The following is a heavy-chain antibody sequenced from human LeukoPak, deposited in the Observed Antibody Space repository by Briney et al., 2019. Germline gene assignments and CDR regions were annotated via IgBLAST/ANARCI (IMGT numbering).Heavy chain of an antibody. D-gene: IGHD2-2*01. CDR2: IYYSGST. V-gene: IGHV4-31*03. J-gene: IGHJ4*02. Sequence: PSETLSLTCTVSGGSISSGGYYWSWIRQHPGKGLEWIGYIYYSGSTYYNPSLKSRVTISVDTSKNQVSLKLSSVTAADTALYFCARASAPRHLLPDYWGQGTLVTVSS. CDR1: GGSISSGGYY. CDR3: ARASAPRHLLPDY.